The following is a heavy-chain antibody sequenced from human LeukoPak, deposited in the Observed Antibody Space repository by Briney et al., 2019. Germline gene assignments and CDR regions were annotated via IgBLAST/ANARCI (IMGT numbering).Heavy chain of an antibody. V-gene: IGHV4-59*08. D-gene: IGHD6-19*01. CDR2: IYYSGST. Sequence: SETLFLTCTVSGGSISSYYWSWIRQPPGKGLEWIGYIYYSGSTNYNPSLKSRVTISVDTSKNQFSLKLSSVTAADTAVYYCASYSSGWYGIVGWNWFDPWGQGTLVTVSS. CDR3: ASYSSGWYGIVGWNWFDP. J-gene: IGHJ5*02. CDR1: GGSISSYY.